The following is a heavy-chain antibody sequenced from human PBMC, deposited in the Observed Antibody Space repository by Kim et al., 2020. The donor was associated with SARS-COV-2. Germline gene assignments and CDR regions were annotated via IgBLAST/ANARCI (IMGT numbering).Heavy chain of an antibody. V-gene: IGHV3-30*04. CDR2: ISYDGSNK. J-gene: IGHJ6*02. Sequence: GGSLRLSCAASGFTFSSYAMHWVRQAPGKGLEWVAVISYDGSNKYYADSVKGRFTISRDNSKNTLYLQMNSLRAEDTAVYYCARTYCSGGSCYYYYYGMDVWGQGTTVTVSS. CDR3: ARTYCSGGSCYYYYYGMDV. CDR1: GFTFSSYA. D-gene: IGHD2-15*01.